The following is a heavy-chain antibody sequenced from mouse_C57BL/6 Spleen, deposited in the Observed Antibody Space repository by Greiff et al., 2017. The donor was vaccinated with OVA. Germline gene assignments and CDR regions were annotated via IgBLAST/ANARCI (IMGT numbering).Heavy chain of an antibody. CDR2: INPNYGTT. CDR1: GYSFTDYN. J-gene: IGHJ2*01. V-gene: IGHV1-39*01. D-gene: IGHD2-4*01. CDR3: GVNEYDLYALDC. Sequence: VQLQQSGPELVKPGASVKISCKASGYSFTDYNMNWVKQSNGKSLEWIGVINPNYGTTSYNQQFKGKATLSVDQSSSTAYMQHNSLTTDDSAVYYCGVNEYDLYALDCWGQGTTLTVSS.